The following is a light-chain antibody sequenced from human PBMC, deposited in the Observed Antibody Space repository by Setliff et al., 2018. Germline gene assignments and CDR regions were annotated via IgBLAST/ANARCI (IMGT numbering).Light chain of an antibody. CDR1: SSDVGSHNY. J-gene: IGLJ1*01. V-gene: IGLV2-14*01. CDR3: SSFRSIATPEV. CDR2: EVS. Sequence: QSALAQPASVSGSPGQSITISCTGTSSDVGSHNYVSWYQHHPGKAPKLVIYEVSNRPSGVSNRFSGSKSVNTASLTISGLQAEDEADYYCSSFRSIATPEVFGTGTKVTV.